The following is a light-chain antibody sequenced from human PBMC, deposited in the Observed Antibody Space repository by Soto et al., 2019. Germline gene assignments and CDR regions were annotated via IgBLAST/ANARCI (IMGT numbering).Light chain of an antibody. V-gene: IGLV1-40*01. CDR2: DNT. CDR3: QSYDRSLSAVV. J-gene: IGLJ2*01. CDR1: SSNIGADFG. Sequence: QSVLTQPPSVSGAPGQRVTISCTGNSSNIGADFGVHWYQQLPGTGPKVLIYDNTNRPSGVSARFFGSKSGTSASLAITGLQAEDEADYYCQSYDRSLSAVVFGGGTKLTVL.